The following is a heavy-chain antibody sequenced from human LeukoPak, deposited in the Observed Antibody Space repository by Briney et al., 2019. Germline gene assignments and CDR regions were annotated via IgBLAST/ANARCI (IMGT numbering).Heavy chain of an antibody. Sequence: PGGSLRLSCAASGFTFSNAWMSWVRQAPGKGLEWVGRIKSKTDGGTTDYAAPVKGRFTISRDGSKNTLYLQMNSLKTEDTAVYYCTTARLYYYYGMDVWGKGTTVTVSS. CDR2: IKSKTDGGTT. D-gene: IGHD5-12*01. J-gene: IGHJ6*04. CDR3: TTARLYYYYGMDV. CDR1: GFTFSNAW. V-gene: IGHV3-15*01.